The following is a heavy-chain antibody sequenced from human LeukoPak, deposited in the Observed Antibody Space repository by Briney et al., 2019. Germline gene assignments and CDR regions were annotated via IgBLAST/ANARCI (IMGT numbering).Heavy chain of an antibody. D-gene: IGHD6-13*01. CDR2: ISGSGGST. CDR3: ASRAAGTTHFVFDY. CDR1: GFTFSDYY. V-gene: IGHV3-23*01. J-gene: IGHJ4*02. Sequence: PGGSLRLSCAASGFTFSDYYMSWVRQAPGKGLEWVSAISGSGGSTYYADSVKGRFTISRDNSKNTLYLQMNSLRAEDTAVYYCASRAAGTTHFVFDYWGQGTLVTVSS.